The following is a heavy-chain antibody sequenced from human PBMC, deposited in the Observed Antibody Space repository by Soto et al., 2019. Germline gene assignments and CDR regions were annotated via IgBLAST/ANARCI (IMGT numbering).Heavy chain of an antibody. V-gene: IGHV4-34*01. D-gene: IGHD2-2*01. J-gene: IGHJ6*03. CDR1: GGSFSGYY. CDR2: INHSGST. Sequence: PSETLSLTCAVYGGSFSGYYWSWIRQPPGKGLEWIGEINHSGSTNYNPSLKSRVTISVDTSKNQFSLKLSSVTAADTAVYYCARGGRPVVVVPAAMQDYYYYMDVWGKGTTVTVSS. CDR3: ARGGRPVVVVPAAMQDYYYYMDV.